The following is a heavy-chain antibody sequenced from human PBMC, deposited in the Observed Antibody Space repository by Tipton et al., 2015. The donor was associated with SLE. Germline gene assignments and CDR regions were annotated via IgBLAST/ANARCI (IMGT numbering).Heavy chain of an antibody. CDR2: INHSGST. CDR3: ARVGDFWGGYPFDC. Sequence: TLSLTCAVFGGSFSGYYWRWFRQPPGKGLEWVGDINHSGSTHYNPSLKSRVHISVDTSRNQFSLKLSSVTAADTAVYYCARVGDFWGGYPFDCWGQGTLVTVSS. CDR1: GGSFSGYY. D-gene: IGHD3-3*01. V-gene: IGHV4-34*01. J-gene: IGHJ4*02.